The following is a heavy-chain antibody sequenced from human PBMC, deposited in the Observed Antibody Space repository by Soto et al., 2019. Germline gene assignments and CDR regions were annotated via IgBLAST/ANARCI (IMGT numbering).Heavy chain of an antibody. CDR2: IYYSGST. Sequence: SETLSLTCTVSGGSIISSSYYWGWIRQPPGKGLEWIGSIYYSGSTYYNPSLKSRVTISVDTSKNQFSLKLSSVTAADTAVYYCARGLGFGFYYYYYGMDVWGQGTTVSVSS. J-gene: IGHJ6*02. CDR3: ARGLGFGFYYYYYGMDV. CDR1: GGSIISSSYY. V-gene: IGHV4-39*01. D-gene: IGHD3-16*01.